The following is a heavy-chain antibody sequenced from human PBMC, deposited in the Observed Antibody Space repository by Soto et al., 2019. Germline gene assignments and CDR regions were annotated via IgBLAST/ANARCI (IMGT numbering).Heavy chain of an antibody. CDR1: GYTFTNYG. J-gene: IGHJ6*02. CDR3: ARDHGMDV. V-gene: IGHV1-18*01. CDR2: ISAYNGDT. Sequence: QVHLVQSGAEVKKPGASVKVSCKASGYTFTNYGVTWVRQAPGQGLEWMRWISAYNGDTYYAQKIKGRVTMTTDTSTSTAYMELRSLRSDDTALYYCARDHGMDVWGQGTTVTVSS.